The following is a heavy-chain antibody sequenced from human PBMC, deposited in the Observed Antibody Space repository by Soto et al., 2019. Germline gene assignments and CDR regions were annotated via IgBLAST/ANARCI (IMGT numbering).Heavy chain of an antibody. J-gene: IGHJ5*02. Sequence: SETLSLTCTVSGGSIDNGDYYWSWIRQPPGKGLEWIGYIYYDESTYYNPSLKSRVTISVDTSKNQFSLTVNSVTAADTAVYYCASLLGYCISGSCNDNWFDPWGQGTLVT. CDR3: ASLLGYCISGSCNDNWFDP. CDR2: IYYDEST. V-gene: IGHV4-30-4*01. D-gene: IGHD2-15*01. CDR1: GGSIDNGDYY.